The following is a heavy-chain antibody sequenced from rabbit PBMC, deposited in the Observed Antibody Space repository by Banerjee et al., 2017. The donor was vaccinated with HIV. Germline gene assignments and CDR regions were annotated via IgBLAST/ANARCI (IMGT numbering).Heavy chain of an antibody. CDR3: ARDAGGDGYSNDL. CDR2: INTISGDT. D-gene: IGHD7-1*01. Sequence: QEQLEESGGDLVKPEGSLTITCTASGFSFSNKYVMCWVRQAPGKGLEWIACINTISGDTVYATWAKGRFTISRTSSTTVALQMTSLTAADTATYFCARDAGGDGYSNDLWGPGTLVTVS. V-gene: IGHV1S45*01. CDR1: GFSFSNKYV. J-gene: IGHJ6*01.